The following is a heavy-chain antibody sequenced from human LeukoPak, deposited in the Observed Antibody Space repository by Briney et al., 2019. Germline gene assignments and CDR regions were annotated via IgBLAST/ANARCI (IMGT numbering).Heavy chain of an antibody. V-gene: IGHV1-18*01. Sequence: ASVKVSCKASGYTFTSYGISWVRQAPGQGLEWMGWISAYNGNTNYAQKLQGRVTMTRDTSISTAYMELSRLRSDDTAVYYCARDAEYYYDSSGLGDYWGQGTLVTVSS. CDR2: ISAYNGNT. D-gene: IGHD3-22*01. CDR3: ARDAEYYYDSSGLGDY. J-gene: IGHJ4*02. CDR1: GYTFTSYG.